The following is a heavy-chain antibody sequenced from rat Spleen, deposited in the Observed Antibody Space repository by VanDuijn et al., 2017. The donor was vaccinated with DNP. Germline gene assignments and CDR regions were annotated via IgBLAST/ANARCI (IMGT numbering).Heavy chain of an antibody. CDR2: ITGSGGGI. J-gene: IGHJ1*01. CDR1: GFTFNDYW. D-gene: IGHD1-4*01. Sequence: EVQLVESGGDLVQPGRSLKLSCVAFGFTFNDYWMAWIRQVPGKGLEWLGAITGSGGGIYYSGSVKGRFTVSRDNAKSSLYLQMNSLKSEDTATYYCARRRLPYWYFDFWGPGTMVTVSS. V-gene: IGHV5-31*01. CDR3: ARRRLPYWYFDF.